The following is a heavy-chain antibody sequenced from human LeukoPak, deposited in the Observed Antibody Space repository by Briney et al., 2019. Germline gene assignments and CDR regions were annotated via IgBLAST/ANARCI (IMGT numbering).Heavy chain of an antibody. Sequence: ASVKVSCKASGYTFTSYDINWVRQAPGQRLEWMGWMNPNSGNTGYAQKFQGRVTITRNTSISTTYMELSSLRSEDTAVYYCARGKRKNWFDPWGQGTLVTVSS. CDR3: ARGKRKNWFDP. D-gene: IGHD5-24*01. V-gene: IGHV1-8*03. CDR1: GYTFTSYD. J-gene: IGHJ5*02. CDR2: MNPNSGNT.